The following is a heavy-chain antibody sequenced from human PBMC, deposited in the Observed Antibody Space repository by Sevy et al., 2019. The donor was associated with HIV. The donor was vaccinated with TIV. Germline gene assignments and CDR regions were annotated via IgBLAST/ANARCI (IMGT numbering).Heavy chain of an antibody. J-gene: IGHJ5*02. D-gene: IGHD2-21*01. V-gene: IGHV1-18*01. Sequence: ASVEVSCKASGYTFTNYGISWVRQAPGQGLEWMGWISAYNGNTNYAQKLQDRVTMTTDTSTSTAYMELRSLRSDDTAIYYCARDFVVGSSGPNWFDPWGQGTLVTVSS. CDR2: ISAYNGNT. CDR3: ARDFVVGSSGPNWFDP. CDR1: GYTFTNYG.